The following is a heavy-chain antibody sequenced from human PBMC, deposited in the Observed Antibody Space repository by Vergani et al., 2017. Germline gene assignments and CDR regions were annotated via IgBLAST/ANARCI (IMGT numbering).Heavy chain of an antibody. V-gene: IGHV4-59*01. CDR1: GGSISSYY. CDR3: ARLAVAGSYDAFDI. Sequence: QVQLQESGPGLVKPSETLSLTCTVSGGSISSYYWSWIRQPPGKGLEWIGYIYYSGSTNYNPSLKSRVTISVDTSKNQFSLKLSSMTAADTAVYYCARLAVAGSYDAFDIWGQGTMVTVSS. J-gene: IGHJ3*02. CDR2: IYYSGST. D-gene: IGHD6-19*01.